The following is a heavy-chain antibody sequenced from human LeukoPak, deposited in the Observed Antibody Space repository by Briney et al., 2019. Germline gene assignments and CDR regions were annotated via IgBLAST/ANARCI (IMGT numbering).Heavy chain of an antibody. CDR3: AKGGRLTAMALVY. J-gene: IGHJ4*02. Sequence: GGSLRLSCAASGFTFSSYGTHWVRQAPGKGLEWVAVISYDGSNKYYADSVKGRFTISRDNSKNTLYLQMNSLRAEDTAVYYCAKGGRLTAMALVYWGQGTLVTVSS. CDR1: GFTFSSYG. V-gene: IGHV3-30*18. CDR2: ISYDGSNK. D-gene: IGHD5-18*01.